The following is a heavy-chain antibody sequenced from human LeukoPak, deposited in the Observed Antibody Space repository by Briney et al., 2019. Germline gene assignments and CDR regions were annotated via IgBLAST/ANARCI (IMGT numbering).Heavy chain of an antibody. CDR1: GFTVSTNY. V-gene: IGHV3-66*01. Sequence: GGSLRLSCAASGFTVSTNYMRWVRQAPGKGLEWVSIIYSGGSTFYADSVKGRFTISRDNSKNTVYLQMNSLRAEDTAVYYCAREAGVLATTYFDKWGQGTLVTVSS. J-gene: IGHJ4*02. CDR2: IYSGGST. CDR3: AREAGVLATTYFDK. D-gene: IGHD1-1*01.